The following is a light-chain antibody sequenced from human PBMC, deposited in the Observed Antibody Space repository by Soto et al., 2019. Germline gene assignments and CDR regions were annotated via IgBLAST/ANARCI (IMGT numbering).Light chain of an antibody. CDR3: QRFNRWPLS. J-gene: IGKJ4*01. CDR2: DTS. Sequence: EIVLTQSPAALSVSPGERVTLSCWASQSVGSTLNWYPQRPGQAPRLLIYDTSIRATGIPARFSGSGSGTEFTLTIASLQSEDFGVYYCQRFNRWPLSFGGGTKVEI. CDR1: QSVGST. V-gene: IGKV3-15*01.